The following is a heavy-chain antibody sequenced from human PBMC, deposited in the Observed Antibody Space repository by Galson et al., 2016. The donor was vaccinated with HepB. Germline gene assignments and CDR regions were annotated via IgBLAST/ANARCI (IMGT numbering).Heavy chain of an antibody. CDR2: IYQNGGT. CDR1: GGSITGGGSS. Sequence: TLSLTCGVSGGSITGGGSSWTWIRQPPGKGLEWIGYIYQNGGTSYSPSLKSRVTISADRSKRQFSLKLTSVTAADTAVYYCARSVVLGASPVFDIWGQGTVVTVSS. CDR3: ARSVVLGASPVFDI. V-gene: IGHV4-30-2*01. J-gene: IGHJ3*02. D-gene: IGHD3-16*01.